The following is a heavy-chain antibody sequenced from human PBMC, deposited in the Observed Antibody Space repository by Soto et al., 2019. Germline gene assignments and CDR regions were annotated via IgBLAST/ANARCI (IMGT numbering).Heavy chain of an antibody. CDR2: VSASGRSR. CDR3: AKDGNWLDVYYDV. CDR1: GIEFSNYA. J-gene: IGHJ4*02. Sequence: EVQLLASGGGLVQPGGSLRLSCVGSGIEFSNYAMSWVRQAPGKGLEWVSIVSASGRSRYHADSVKGRFTISRDNSKNTLYLQMTNLRAEDTAVYYCAKDGNWLDVYYDVWGQGTPVTVSS. V-gene: IGHV3-23*01. D-gene: IGHD3-16*01.